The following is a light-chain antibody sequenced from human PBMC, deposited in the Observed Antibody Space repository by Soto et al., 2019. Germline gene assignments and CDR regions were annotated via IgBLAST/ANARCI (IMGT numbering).Light chain of an antibody. CDR2: KVP. V-gene: IGKV1-5*03. CDR3: QQYRDYWT. J-gene: IGKJ1*01. Sequence: DVRLTQSPATLSASVGDRVSITCRASERIVLWFAWYQQKSGRAPKLLLYKVPTIGSDVPSRFSGSGSGTEFTLTIDNLKPDDSSIYYGQQYRDYWTFGQGTKIEGK. CDR1: ERIVLW.